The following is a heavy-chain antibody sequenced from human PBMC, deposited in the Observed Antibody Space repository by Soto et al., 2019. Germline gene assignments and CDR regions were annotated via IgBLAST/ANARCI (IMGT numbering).Heavy chain of an antibody. CDR1: GGSVSSGSYY. V-gene: IGHV4-61*01. J-gene: IGHJ4*02. Sequence: PSETLSLTCTVSGGSVSSGSYYWSWIRQPPGKGLEWIGYIYYSGSTNYNPSLKSRVTISVDTSKNQFSLKLSSVTAADTAVYYCAVGGYYYDSSGYCYFDYWGQGTLVTVSS. CDR3: AVGGYYYDSSGYCYFDY. CDR2: IYYSGST. D-gene: IGHD3-22*01.